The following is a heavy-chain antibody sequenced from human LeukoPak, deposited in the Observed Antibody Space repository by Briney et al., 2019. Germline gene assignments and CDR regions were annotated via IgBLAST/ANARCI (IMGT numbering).Heavy chain of an antibody. D-gene: IGHD1-26*01. V-gene: IGHV1-69*04. CDR1: GGTFSIYA. J-gene: IGHJ4*02. CDR2: IIPMVGIA. CDR3: ASFRTIVGATRGLDY. Sequence: GASVKVSCKASGGTFSIYAFNWVRQAPGQGLEWMGRIIPMVGIANYAQDFQGRVTITADKSTSTAYMELSSLRSEDTAVYYCASFRTIVGATRGLDYWGQGTLVTVSS.